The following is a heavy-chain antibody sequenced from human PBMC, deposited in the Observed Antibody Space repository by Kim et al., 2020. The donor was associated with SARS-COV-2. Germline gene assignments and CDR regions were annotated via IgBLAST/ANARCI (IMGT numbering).Heavy chain of an antibody. V-gene: IGHV3-9*01. CDR3: AKDIGGGQWLAIDY. D-gene: IGHD6-19*01. CDR1: GFTFDDYA. Sequence: GGSLRLSCAASGFTFDDYAMHWVRQAPGKGLEWVSGISWNSGSIGYADSVKGRFTISRDNAKNSLYLQMNSLRADDTALYYCAKDIGGGQWLAIDYWGQGTLVTVSS. J-gene: IGHJ4*02. CDR2: ISWNSGSI.